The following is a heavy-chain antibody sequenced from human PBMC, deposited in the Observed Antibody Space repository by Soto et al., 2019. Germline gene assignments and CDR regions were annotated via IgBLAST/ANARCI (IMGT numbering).Heavy chain of an antibody. CDR1: GESLNGYY. CDR3: ARGLGATDY. V-gene: IGHV4-34*01. CDR2: IHYSRST. D-gene: IGHD2-15*01. J-gene: IGHJ4*02. Sequence: QVQLQQWGAGLLKPSETLSLTCSVYGESLNGYYWTWIRQPPGKGLEWIGEIHYSRSTSYNPSLKSRVTMTIDLSKNQFSLRLTSVTAADTAVYYCARGLGATDYWGQGTLVTVSS.